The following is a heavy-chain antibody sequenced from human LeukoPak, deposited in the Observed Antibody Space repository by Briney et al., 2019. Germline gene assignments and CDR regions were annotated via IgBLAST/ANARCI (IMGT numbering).Heavy chain of an antibody. CDR1: GFTFSNYW. Sequence: PGGSLRLSCAASGFTFSNYWMSWVRQAPGKGLEWLANIKQDGTLKYYVDSVEGRFTISRDNAKNSLYLQMDSLRAEDTAVYYCARDRGYDNAFDIWGQGTMVTVSS. V-gene: IGHV3-7*01. D-gene: IGHD5-12*01. CDR3: ARDRGYDNAFDI. CDR2: IKQDGTLK. J-gene: IGHJ3*02.